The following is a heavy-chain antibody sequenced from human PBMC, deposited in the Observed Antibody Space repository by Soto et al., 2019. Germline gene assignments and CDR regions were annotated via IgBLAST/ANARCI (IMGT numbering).Heavy chain of an antibody. CDR2: VTWNGGTI. J-gene: IGHJ5*02. CDR3: AKGGSAALIAPSGRDNWFDP. D-gene: IGHD6-13*01. CDR1: GFAINAYV. Sequence: PGGSLRLSCAASGFAINAYVMHWVRQPPGRGLEVVSGVTWNGGTIRYVDSVKGRFTISRDNAENSLYRQMNSLRPEDTAVDYCAKGGSAALIAPSGRDNWFDPWGQGTQVTVSS. V-gene: IGHV3-9*01.